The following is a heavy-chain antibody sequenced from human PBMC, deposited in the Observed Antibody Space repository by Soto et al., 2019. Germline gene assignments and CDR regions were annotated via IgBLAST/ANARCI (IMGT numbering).Heavy chain of an antibody. V-gene: IGHV3-30*03. CDR1: GFPFSSYG. J-gene: IGHJ4*02. CDR2: ISYDGSNK. CDR3: VGGQYYFDY. D-gene: IGHD3-10*01. Sequence: QVQLVESGGGVVQPGRSLRLSCAASGFPFSSYGMHWVREAPGKGLAWVAVISYDGSNKYYADSVKGRFTISRDNSASTLYLQMNRLRPEDTALYYCVGGQYYFDYRGQGTLVTVSP.